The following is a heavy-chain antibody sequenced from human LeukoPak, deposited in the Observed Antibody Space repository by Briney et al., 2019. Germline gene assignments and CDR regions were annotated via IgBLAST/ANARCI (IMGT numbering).Heavy chain of an antibody. V-gene: IGHV3-48*03. Sequence: GGSLRLSCAASGFTFSNYAMHWVRQAPGKGLEWVSYSSSSGSTIYYADSVKGRFTVSRDNAKNSLYLQMNSLRAEDTAVYYCARDPGHCSSTSCYKFFDYWGQGTLVTVSS. CDR3: ARDPGHCSSTSCYKFFDY. CDR2: SSSSGSTI. J-gene: IGHJ4*02. D-gene: IGHD2-2*02. CDR1: GFTFSNYA.